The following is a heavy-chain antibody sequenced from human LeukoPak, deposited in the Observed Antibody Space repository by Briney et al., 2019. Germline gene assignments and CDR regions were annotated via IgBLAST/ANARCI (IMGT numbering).Heavy chain of an antibody. CDR2: VSWNSDNI. Sequence: PGRSLRLSCAASGFTFDDYAMHWVRQAPGKGLEWVSGVSWNSDNIGYADSVKGRFTISRDNSKNMLFLQMNSLRVEDTAIYYCAGSPWDGIRGVGLDYLDYWGRGTLVTVSS. V-gene: IGHV3-9*01. CDR1: GFTFDDYA. J-gene: IGHJ4*02. D-gene: IGHD1-26*01. CDR3: AGSPWDGIRGVGLDYLDY.